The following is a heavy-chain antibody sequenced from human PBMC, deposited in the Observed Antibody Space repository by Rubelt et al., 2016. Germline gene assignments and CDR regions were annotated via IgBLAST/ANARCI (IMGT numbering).Heavy chain of an antibody. CDR1: GYY. J-gene: IGHJ4*02. D-gene: IGHD4-17*01. CDR3: ARRYGVGDYFDY. CDR2: IYHSGST. Sequence: GYYWGWIRQPPGKGLEWIGSIYHSGSTYYNPSLKSRVTISVDTSKNQFSLKLSSETAADTAVYYCARRYGVGDYFDYWGQGTLVTVSS. V-gene: IGHV4-38-2*01.